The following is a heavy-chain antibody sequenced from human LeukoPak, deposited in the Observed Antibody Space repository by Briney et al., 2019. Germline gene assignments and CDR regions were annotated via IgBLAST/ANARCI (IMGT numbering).Heavy chain of an antibody. Sequence: SETLSLTCTVSGGSISSGGYYWSWIRQHPGKGLEWIGYIYYSGSTYYNPSLKSRVTISVDTSKNQFSLKLSSVTAADTAVYYCARENDSSGYYYYFDYWGQGTLVTVSS. CDR2: IYYSGST. CDR1: GGSISSGGYY. CDR3: ARENDSSGYYYYFDY. D-gene: IGHD3-22*01. V-gene: IGHV4-31*03. J-gene: IGHJ4*02.